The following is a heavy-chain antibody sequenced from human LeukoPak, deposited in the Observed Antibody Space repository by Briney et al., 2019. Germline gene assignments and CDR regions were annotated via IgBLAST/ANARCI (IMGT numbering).Heavy chain of an antibody. D-gene: IGHD7-27*01. CDR1: EFTLITYS. V-gene: IGHV3-7*01. CDR3: ARDLNWETY. CDR2: IKQDGSEK. J-gene: IGHJ4*02. Sequence: GGSLRLACAASEFTLITYSMSWVRQAPGKGLEWVANIKQDGSEKYYVDSVKGRFTISRDNAKNSLYLQMNSLRAEDTAVYYCARDLNWETYWGQGTLVSVSS.